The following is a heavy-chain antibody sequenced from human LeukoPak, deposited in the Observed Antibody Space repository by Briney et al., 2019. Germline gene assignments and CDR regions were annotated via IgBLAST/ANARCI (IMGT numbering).Heavy chain of an antibody. D-gene: IGHD3-10*01. CDR2: ISYDGSNK. V-gene: IGHV3-30-3*01. J-gene: IGHJ4*02. CDR1: GFTFSSYA. Sequence: GGSLRVSCAASGFTFSSYAMHWVRQAPGKGVEWVAVISYDGSNKYYADSVKGRFTISRDNSKNTLYLQMNSLRAEDTAVYYCVRERGSGSYYNDFDYWGQGTLVTVSS. CDR3: VRERGSGSYYNDFDY.